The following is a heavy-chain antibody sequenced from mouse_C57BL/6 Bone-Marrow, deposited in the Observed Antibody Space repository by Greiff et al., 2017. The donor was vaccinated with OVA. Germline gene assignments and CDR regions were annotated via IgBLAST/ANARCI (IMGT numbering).Heavy chain of an antibody. J-gene: IGHJ3*01. Sequence: VQLQQPGAELVKPGASVKLSCKASGYTFTSYWMHWVKQRPGQGLEWIGMIHPNSGSTNYNEKFKSKATLTVDKSTSTAYMQLSRLTSEDSAVYYCARTDSSGYWFAYWGQGTLVTVSA. V-gene: IGHV1-64*01. CDR3: ARTDSSGYWFAY. D-gene: IGHD3-2*02. CDR1: GYTFTSYW. CDR2: IHPNSGST.